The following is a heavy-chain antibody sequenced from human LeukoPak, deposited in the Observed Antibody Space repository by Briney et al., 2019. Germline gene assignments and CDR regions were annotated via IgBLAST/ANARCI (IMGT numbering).Heavy chain of an antibody. J-gene: IGHJ4*02. D-gene: IGHD2-21*02. CDR3: AREGARHIVVVTATLDY. CDR2: IGAYNGNT. Sequence: ASVKVSCKASGYTFTSYGISWVRQAPGQGLEWMGWIGAYNGNTNYAQKLQGRVTMTTDTSTSTAYMELRSLRSDDTAVYYCAREGARHIVVVTATLDYWGQGTLVTVSS. V-gene: IGHV1-18*01. CDR1: GYTFTSYG.